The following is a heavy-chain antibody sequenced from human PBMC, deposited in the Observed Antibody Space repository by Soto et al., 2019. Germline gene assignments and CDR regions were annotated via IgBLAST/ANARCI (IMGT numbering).Heavy chain of an antibody. V-gene: IGHV3-48*02. J-gene: IGHJ4*02. D-gene: IGHD6-13*01. CDR1: GFTFSSYS. CDR2: ITSSGTTV. CDR3: ARGSSNWAYYFDF. Sequence: EVHLVESGGGLVQPGGSLRLSCAASGFTFSSYSLNWVRQAPGKGLEWVSYITSSGTTVYYSDCVRGRFTISRDNAKNSLYLQMNSLRDYDTAVYYCARGSSNWAYYFDFWGQGTLVTVSS.